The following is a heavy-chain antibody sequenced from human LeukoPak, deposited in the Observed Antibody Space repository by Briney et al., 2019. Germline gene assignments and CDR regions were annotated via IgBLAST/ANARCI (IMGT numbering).Heavy chain of an antibody. CDR3: AREPIGHFDY. J-gene: IGHJ4*02. CDR1: GFTFSRYW. V-gene: IGHV3-30*03. Sequence: GGSLRLSCAASGFTFSRYWMHWVRQAPGKGLEWVAVISYDGSNKYYADSVKGRFTISRDNSKNTLYLQMNSLRAEDTAVYYCAREPIGHFDYWGQGTLVTVSS. CDR2: ISYDGSNK. D-gene: IGHD3/OR15-3a*01.